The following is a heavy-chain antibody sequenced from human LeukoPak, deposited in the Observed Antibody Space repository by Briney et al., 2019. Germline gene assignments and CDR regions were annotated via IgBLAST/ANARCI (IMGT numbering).Heavy chain of an antibody. Sequence: SETLSLTCTVSGGPITSHYWTWIRQSPVKGLEWIGDISNSGSTSYNPSLKSRVTISIDTSKSQFSLKLSSVTAADTAVYYCGRDTLVGHFSYYYMDVWGKGTTVTVSS. CDR2: ISNSGST. V-gene: IGHV4-59*11. J-gene: IGHJ6*03. CDR1: GGPITSHY. CDR3: GRDTLVGHFSYYYMDV. D-gene: IGHD2-15*01.